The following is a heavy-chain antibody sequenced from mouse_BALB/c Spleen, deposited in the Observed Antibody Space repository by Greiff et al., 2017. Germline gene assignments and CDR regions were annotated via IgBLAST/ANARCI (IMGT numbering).Heavy chain of an antibody. V-gene: IGHV5-4*02. D-gene: IGHD1-1*01. Sequence: EVQLVESGGGLVKPGGSLKISCAASGFTFSDYYMYWVRQTPEKRLEWVATISDGGSYTYYQDSVKGRFTISRDNAKNNLYLQMSSLKSEDTAMYYCARATTEEAMDYWGQGTSVTVSS. CDR1: GFTFSDYY. J-gene: IGHJ4*01. CDR3: ARATTEEAMDY. CDR2: ISDGGSYT.